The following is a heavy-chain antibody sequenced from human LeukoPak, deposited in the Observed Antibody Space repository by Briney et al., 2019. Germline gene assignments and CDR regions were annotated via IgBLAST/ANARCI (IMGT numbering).Heavy chain of an antibody. Sequence: GGSLRLSCAASGFTFSSYAMHWVRQAPGKGLEWVAVISYDGSNKYYADSVKGRFTISRDNAKNTLYLQMNSLRADDTAVYYCARDQGYNWNDIWGQGTLVTVSS. J-gene: IGHJ5*02. D-gene: IGHD6-13*01. V-gene: IGHV3-30-3*01. CDR2: ISYDGSNK. CDR1: GFTFSSYA. CDR3: ARDQGYNWNDI.